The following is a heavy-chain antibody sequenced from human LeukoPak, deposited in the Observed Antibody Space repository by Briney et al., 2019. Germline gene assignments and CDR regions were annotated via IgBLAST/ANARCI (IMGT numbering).Heavy chain of an antibody. D-gene: IGHD5-24*01. J-gene: IGHJ3*02. Sequence: PGGSLGLSCAASGFTFSSYGMHWVRQAPGKGLEWVAVISYDGSNKYYADSVKGRFTISRDNSKNTLYLQMNSLRAEDTAVYYCARDNMRWLRAFDIWGQGTMVTVSS. CDR1: GFTFSSYG. CDR2: ISYDGSNK. CDR3: ARDNMRWLRAFDI. V-gene: IGHV3-30*03.